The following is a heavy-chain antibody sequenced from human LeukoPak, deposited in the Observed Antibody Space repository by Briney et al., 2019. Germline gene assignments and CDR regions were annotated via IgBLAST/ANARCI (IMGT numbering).Heavy chain of an antibody. D-gene: IGHD1/OR15-1a*01. Sequence: PGGSLRLSCAASGFTLHSYLMSWVRQAPGRGLEWVANIKKDGSEESYLDSVKGRFTVSRDNAKNSLFLQTNILRGEDTAVHYCARSYPNSNALDLWGQGTMVTISS. CDR1: GFTLHSYL. J-gene: IGHJ3*01. CDR3: ARSYPNSNALDL. V-gene: IGHV3-7*01. CDR2: IKKDGSEE.